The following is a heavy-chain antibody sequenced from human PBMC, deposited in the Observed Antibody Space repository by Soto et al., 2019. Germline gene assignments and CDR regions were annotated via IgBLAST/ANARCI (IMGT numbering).Heavy chain of an antibody. V-gene: IGHV4-34*01. CDR2: IEHSGYT. CDR3: AQVRDWFDP. CDR1: PGSLTGYY. J-gene: IGHJ5*02. Sequence: SQSRSLTCVLYPGSLTGYYWNWIRQPPGKGMAWIGEIEHSGYTNYNPSLKSRVTISVDTSKNQPSLRLTSVTAAAPAVDYCAQVRDWFDPWGQGTLVTVSS.